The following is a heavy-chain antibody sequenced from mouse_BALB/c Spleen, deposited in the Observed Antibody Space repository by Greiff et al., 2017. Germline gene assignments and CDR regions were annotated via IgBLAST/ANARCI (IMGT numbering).Heavy chain of an antibody. CDR1: GFNIKDYY. V-gene: IGHV14-4*02. Sequence: VQLKESGAELVRSGASVKLSCTASGFNIKDYYMHWVKQRPEQGLEWIGWIDPENGDTEYAPKFQGKATMTADTSSNTAYLQLSSLRSEDTAVYYCNVDYGSNKNQAWFAYCGQGTLVTVSA. CDR2: IDPENGDT. CDR3: NVDYGSNKNQAWFAY. D-gene: IGHD1-1*01. J-gene: IGHJ3*01.